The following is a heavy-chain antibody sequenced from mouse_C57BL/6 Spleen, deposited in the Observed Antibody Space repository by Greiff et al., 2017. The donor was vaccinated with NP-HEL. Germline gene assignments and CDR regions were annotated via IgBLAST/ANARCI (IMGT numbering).Heavy chain of an antibody. CDR2: INPYNGGT. CDR1: GYTFTDYY. Sequence: VQLQQSGPVLVKPGASVKMSCKASGYTFTDYYMNWVKQSHGKSLEWIGVINPYNGGTSYNQKFKGKATLTVDKSSSTAYMELNSLTSEDSAVYYCAREIYDGYYGYWGQGTTLTVSS. D-gene: IGHD2-3*01. V-gene: IGHV1-19*01. CDR3: AREIYDGYYGY. J-gene: IGHJ2*01.